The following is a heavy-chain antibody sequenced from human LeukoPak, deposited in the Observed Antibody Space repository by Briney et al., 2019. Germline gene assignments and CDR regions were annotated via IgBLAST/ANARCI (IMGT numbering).Heavy chain of an antibody. Sequence: GGSLRLSCAASGFTFSSYGMHWVRQAPGKGLEWVSFIRYDGSNKYYADSVKGRFTISRDYSKNTLYLQMNSLRAEDTAVYYCAKDKGSSAPYYFDYWGQGTLVTVSS. CDR3: AKDKGSSAPYYFDY. CDR1: GFTFSSYG. D-gene: IGHD6-6*01. CDR2: IRYDGSNK. V-gene: IGHV3-30*02. J-gene: IGHJ4*02.